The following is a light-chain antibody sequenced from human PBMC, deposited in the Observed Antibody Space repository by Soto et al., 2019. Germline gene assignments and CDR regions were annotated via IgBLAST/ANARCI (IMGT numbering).Light chain of an antibody. J-gene: IGLJ2*01. V-gene: IGLV3-27*01. CDR2: KDS. CDR3: YSSSDNFVV. Sequence: SYELTQPSSVSVSPGQTARITCSGDVLAKKYVRWFQQKAGQAPLLLIYKDSVRPSGIPERISGSSSGTAVTLTITGAQVDDEGVYYCYSSSDNFVVFGGGTKLTVL. CDR1: VLAKKY.